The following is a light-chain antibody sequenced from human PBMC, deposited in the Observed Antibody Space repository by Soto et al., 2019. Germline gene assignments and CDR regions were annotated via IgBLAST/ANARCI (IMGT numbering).Light chain of an antibody. Sequence: EIVMTQSPATLSVSRGERATLSCRANQAISSNLAWYHQKPGQAPRLLIYSASTRATGIPARFSGSGSGTDFTLTISRLEPEDFAVFYCQQYGSSPITFGQGTRLEI. V-gene: IGKV3-20*01. CDR1: QAISSN. J-gene: IGKJ5*01. CDR2: SAS. CDR3: QQYGSSPIT.